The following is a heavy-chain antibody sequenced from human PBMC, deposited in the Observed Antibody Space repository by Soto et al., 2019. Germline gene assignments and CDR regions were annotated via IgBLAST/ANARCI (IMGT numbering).Heavy chain of an antibody. CDR2: ISAYNGNT. CDR1: GYTFTSYG. D-gene: IGHD3-9*01. Sequence: ASVKVSCKASGYTFTSYGISWVRQAPGQGLEWMGWISAYNGNTNYAQKLQGRVTMTTDTSTSTAYMELRSLRSDDTAVYYCARGPPFTVRYFDPLPPSTPRNNWFDPWGQGTLVTVSS. J-gene: IGHJ5*02. CDR3: ARGPPFTVRYFDPLPPSTPRNNWFDP. V-gene: IGHV1-18*01.